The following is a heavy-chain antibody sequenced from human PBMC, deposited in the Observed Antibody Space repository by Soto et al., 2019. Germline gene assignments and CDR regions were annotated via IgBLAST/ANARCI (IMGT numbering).Heavy chain of an antibody. J-gene: IGHJ4*02. CDR1: GFTFSSYS. Sequence: SLRLSCAASGFTFSSYSMSWVRQAPGKGLEWVSYISSSSNYIYYADSVRGRFTISRDNAKNSLYLQMNSLRAEDTAVYYCAGDPGFLERADYWGQGTLVTVSS. CDR2: ISSSSNYI. CDR3: AGDPGFLERADY. V-gene: IGHV3-21*01. D-gene: IGHD3-3*01.